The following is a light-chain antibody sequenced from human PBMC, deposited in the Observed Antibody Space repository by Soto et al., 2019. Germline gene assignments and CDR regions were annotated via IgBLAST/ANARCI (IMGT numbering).Light chain of an antibody. CDR2: DVR. V-gene: IGLV2-14*01. Sequence: QSALTQPASVSGSPGQSITISCTGTSGDIGGYNYVSWYQQHPGKAPKLMISDVRNRPSGVSNRFSGSKSGNTASLTISGLQAEDEADYYCSSYTSSTLVVFGGGTKLTVL. CDR1: SGDIGGYNY. CDR3: SSYTSSTLVV. J-gene: IGLJ2*01.